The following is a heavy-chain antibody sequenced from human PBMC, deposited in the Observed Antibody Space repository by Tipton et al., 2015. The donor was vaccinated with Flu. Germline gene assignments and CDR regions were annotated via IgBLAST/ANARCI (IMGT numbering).Heavy chain of an antibody. CDR1: GGSISSYY. V-gene: IGHV4-59*01. J-gene: IGHJ5*02. Sequence: TLSLTCTVSGGSISSYYWSWIRQPPGKGLEWIGYIYYSGSTDYNPSLKSRVTISVDTSKNQFSLKLSSVTAADTAVYYCARESGFGELLSWFDPWGQGTLVTVSS. CDR2: IYYSGST. CDR3: ARESGFGELLSWFDP. D-gene: IGHD3-10*01.